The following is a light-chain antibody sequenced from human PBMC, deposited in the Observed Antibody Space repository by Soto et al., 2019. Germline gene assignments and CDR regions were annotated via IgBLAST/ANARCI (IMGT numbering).Light chain of an antibody. CDR2: DVS. J-gene: IGLJ1*01. CDR3: SSYTSSSTLAV. CDR1: SSDVGGYNY. Sequence: QSALNQPASGSGSPGQSITISCTGTSSDVGGYNYVSWYQQHPGKAPKLMIYDVSNRPSGVSNRFSGSESGNTASLTISGLQAEDEADYYCSSYTSSSTLAVFGTGTKVTVL. V-gene: IGLV2-14*01.